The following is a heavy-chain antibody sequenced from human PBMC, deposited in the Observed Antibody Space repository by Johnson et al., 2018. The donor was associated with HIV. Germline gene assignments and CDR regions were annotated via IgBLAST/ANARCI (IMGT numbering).Heavy chain of an antibody. CDR2: IYSGGST. Sequence: VQLVESGGGVVQPGGSLRLSCAASGFTVSSNYMSWVRQAPGKGLEWVSVIYSGGSTYYAASVKGRFTISRDNPKNSLYLQMNSLRAEDTALYYCAKDIGYSSGLSNTAFDIWGLGTMVTVSS. J-gene: IGHJ3*02. D-gene: IGHD2-15*01. V-gene: IGHV3-53*04. CDR1: GFTVSSNY. CDR3: AKDIGYSSGLSNTAFDI.